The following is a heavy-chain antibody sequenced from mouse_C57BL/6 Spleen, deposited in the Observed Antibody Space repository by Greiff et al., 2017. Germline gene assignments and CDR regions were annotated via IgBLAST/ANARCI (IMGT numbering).Heavy chain of an antibody. CDR3: ARSGHYYSNFFDY. V-gene: IGHV7-3*01. D-gene: IGHD2-5*01. CDR2: IRNKANGYTT. CDR1: GFTFTDYY. Sequence: EVKLMESGGGLVQPGGSLSLSCAASGFTFTDYYMSWVRQPPGKALEWLGFIRNKANGYTTEYTASVKGRFTISRDNSQSMLYLQMNALSAEDSATYYCARSGHYYSNFFDYWGQGTTLIVSS. J-gene: IGHJ2*01.